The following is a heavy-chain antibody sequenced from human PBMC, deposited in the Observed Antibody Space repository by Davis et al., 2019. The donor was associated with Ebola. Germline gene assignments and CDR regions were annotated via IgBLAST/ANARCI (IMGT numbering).Heavy chain of an antibody. V-gene: IGHV4-59*08. Sequence: PSETLSLTCTVSGGSISSYYWSWIRQPPGKGLEWIGYIYYSGSTNYNPSLKSRVTISVDTSKNQFSLKLSSVTAADTAAYYCARHVGVVPAAPRFMDVWGQGTTVTVSS. D-gene: IGHD2-2*01. CDR2: IYYSGST. CDR3: ARHVGVVPAAPRFMDV. J-gene: IGHJ6*02. CDR1: GGSISSYY.